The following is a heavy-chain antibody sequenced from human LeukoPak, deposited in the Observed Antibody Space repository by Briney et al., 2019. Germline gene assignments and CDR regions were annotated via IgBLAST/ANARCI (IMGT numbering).Heavy chain of an antibody. Sequence: QPSQTLSLTCTVSGGSISSGGYYWSWIRQHPGKGLEWIGYIYYSGSTYYNPSLKSRVTISVDTSKNQFSLKLSSVSAADTAVYYCARPSTGSDAFDIWGQGTMVTVSS. CDR1: GGSISSGGYY. CDR3: ARPSTGSDAFDI. CDR2: IYYSGST. V-gene: IGHV4-31*03. J-gene: IGHJ3*02. D-gene: IGHD1-14*01.